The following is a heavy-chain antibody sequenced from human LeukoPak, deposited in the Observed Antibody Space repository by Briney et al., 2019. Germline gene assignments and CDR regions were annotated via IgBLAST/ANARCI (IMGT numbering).Heavy chain of an antibody. CDR3: ARHITDYSYFDY. V-gene: IGHV4-4*07. D-gene: IGHD2-15*01. CDR2: IYISGTP. Sequence: SETPSLTCSVSGDSISTYYWTWIRQPAGKGLEWIGRIYISGTPNYNPSLRGRVTMSIDTSMNQFSLKLTSVTAADTAVYYCARHITDYSYFDYWGQGTLVTVSS. J-gene: IGHJ4*02. CDR1: GDSISTYY.